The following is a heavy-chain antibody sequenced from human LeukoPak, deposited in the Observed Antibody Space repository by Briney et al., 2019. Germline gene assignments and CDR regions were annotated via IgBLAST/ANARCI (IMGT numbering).Heavy chain of an antibody. Sequence: PGGSLRLSCAASGFTFSSYAMTWVRQAPGKGLEWVSAITGSGGTTYYADSVKGRFTISRDNSKNTLYLQVNSLRVEDTAVYYCAKAPRSTTSCCRFDDWGQGILLTVSS. V-gene: IGHV3-23*01. CDR2: ITGSGGTT. J-gene: IGHJ4*02. CDR1: GFTFSSYA. CDR3: AKAPRSTTSCCRFDD. D-gene: IGHD2-2*01.